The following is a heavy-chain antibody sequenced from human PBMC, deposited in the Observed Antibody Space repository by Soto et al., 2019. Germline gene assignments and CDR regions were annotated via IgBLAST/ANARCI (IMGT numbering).Heavy chain of an antibody. V-gene: IGHV4-31*03. Sequence: QVQLQESGPGLVKPSQTLSLTCTVSGGSISSGGYYWSWIRQHPGKGLEWIGYIYYRGSTYYNPSLKSRVTISVDTSKNQFSLNLSSVTAADTAVYYCAREGVPAAPASYYYYGMDVWGQGTTVTVSS. CDR1: GGSISSGGYY. D-gene: IGHD2-2*01. J-gene: IGHJ6*02. CDR3: AREGVPAAPASYYYYGMDV. CDR2: IYYRGST.